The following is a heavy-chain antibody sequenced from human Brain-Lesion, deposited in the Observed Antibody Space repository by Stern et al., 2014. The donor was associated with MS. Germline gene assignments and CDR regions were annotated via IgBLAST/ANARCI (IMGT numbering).Heavy chain of an antibody. J-gene: IGHJ4*02. CDR1: GYTFIRYV. V-gene: IGHV1-3*01. CDR2: INGVDDKT. CDR3: ARDDHRDSSGHYAPFDY. Sequence: QVQLEESGAEVKKPGASVKVSCKASGYTFIRYVMQWVRQAPGQRLEWMGRINGVDDKTKYSHKFQGRVTITRDTSANTVYMELSSLRSEDTAVYYCARDDHRDSSGHYAPFDYWGQGTRVTVAS. D-gene: IGHD3-22*01.